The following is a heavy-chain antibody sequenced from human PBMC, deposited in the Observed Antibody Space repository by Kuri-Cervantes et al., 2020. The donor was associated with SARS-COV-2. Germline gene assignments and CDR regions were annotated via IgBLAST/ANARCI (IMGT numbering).Heavy chain of an antibody. CDR3: ARVFTLRLKYYYDSSGYFDY. Sequence: GTLSLSCAASGFTFSSYSMNWVRQAPGKGLEWVSYISSSSSTIYYAGTVKGRFTNCRDNAKDSLYLQMNSLSAEDTAVYYCARVFTLRLKYYYDSSGYFDYWGQGTLVTVSS. J-gene: IGHJ4*02. CDR1: GFTFSSYS. V-gene: IGHV3-48*01. D-gene: IGHD3-22*01. CDR2: ISSSSSTI.